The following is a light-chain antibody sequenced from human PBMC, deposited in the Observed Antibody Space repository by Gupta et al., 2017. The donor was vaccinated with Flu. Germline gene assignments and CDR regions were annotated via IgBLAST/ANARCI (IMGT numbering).Light chain of an antibody. Sequence: NFMLTQPRSVSDSPGKTVIISCARSSGSIASNYVQWYQQRPGSFPTTVIYEDDQRPSGVPDRFSGSTDSSSNSASLTISGLRAEDEADYYCQSYDNNNQVFGGGTKLTVL. CDR1: SGSIASNY. J-gene: IGLJ2*01. V-gene: IGLV6-57*01. CDR3: QSYDNNNQV. CDR2: EDD.